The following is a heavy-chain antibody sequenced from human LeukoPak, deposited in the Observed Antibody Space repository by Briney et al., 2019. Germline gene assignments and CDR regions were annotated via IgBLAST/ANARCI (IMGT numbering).Heavy chain of an antibody. CDR3: AREYPRLGYDSSGYYSYYYFDY. V-gene: IGHV4-59*01. CDR2: IYYSGST. J-gene: IGHJ4*02. D-gene: IGHD3-22*01. Sequence: SETLSLTCTVSGGSISSYYWSWIRQPPGKGLEWIGYIYYSGSTNYNPSLKSRVTISVDTSKNQFSLKLSSVTAADTAVYYCAREYPRLGYDSSGYYSYYYFDYWGQGTLVTVSS. CDR1: GGSISSYY.